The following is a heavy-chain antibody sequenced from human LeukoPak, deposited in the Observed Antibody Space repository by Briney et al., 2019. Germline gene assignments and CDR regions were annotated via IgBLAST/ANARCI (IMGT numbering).Heavy chain of an antibody. D-gene: IGHD2-8*02. CDR3: ATYRQVLLPFES. CDR2: IYTSGST. J-gene: IGHJ4*02. Sequence: SETLSLTCTVSGGSISSYYWSWIRQPAGKGLEWIGRIYTSGSTNYNPSLKSRVTMSVDTSKNQFSLKLSSVTAADTAVYYCATYRQVLLPFESWGQGTLVTVSS. V-gene: IGHV4-4*07. CDR1: GGSISSYY.